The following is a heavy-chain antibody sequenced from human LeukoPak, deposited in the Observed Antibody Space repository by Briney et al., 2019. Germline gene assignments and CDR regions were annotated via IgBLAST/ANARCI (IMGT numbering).Heavy chain of an antibody. D-gene: IGHD6-13*01. J-gene: IGHJ6*02. Sequence: PSETLSLTCTVSGGSISSHYWSWVRQAPGKGLEWVSAISGSGGSTYYADSVKGRFTISRDNSKNTLYLQMNSLRAEDTAVYYCAKYSSSWYYYGMDVWGQGTTVTVSS. V-gene: IGHV3-23*01. CDR3: AKYSSSWYYYGMDV. CDR1: GGSISSHY. CDR2: ISGSGGST.